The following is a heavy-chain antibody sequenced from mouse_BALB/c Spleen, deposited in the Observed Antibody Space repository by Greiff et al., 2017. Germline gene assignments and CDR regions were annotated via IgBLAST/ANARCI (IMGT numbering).Heavy chain of an antibody. J-gene: IGHJ4*01. V-gene: IGHV5-12-1*01. Sequence: EVQVVESGGGLVKPGGSLKLSCAASGFAFSSYDMSWVRQTPEKRLEWVAYISSGGGSTYYPDTVKGRFTISRDNAKNTLYLQMSSLKSEDTAMYYCAEGAMDYWGQGTSVTVSS. CDR1: GFAFSSYD. CDR3: AEGAMDY. CDR2: ISSGGGST.